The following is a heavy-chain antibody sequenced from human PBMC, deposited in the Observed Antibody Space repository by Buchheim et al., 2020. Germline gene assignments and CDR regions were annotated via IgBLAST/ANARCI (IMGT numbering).Heavy chain of an antibody. D-gene: IGHD1-26*01. V-gene: IGHV3-15*01. CDR2: IKSKTDGGTT. J-gene: IGHJ4*02. Sequence: EVQLVESGGGLVKPGGSLRLSCAASGFTFSNAWMTWVRQAPGKGLEWVGRIKSKTDGGTTDYSAPVKGRFTISRDDSKNTVYLQMISLKNEDTAMYYCATDRGSGSVFDYWGQGTL. CDR1: GFTFSNAW. CDR3: ATDRGSGSVFDY.